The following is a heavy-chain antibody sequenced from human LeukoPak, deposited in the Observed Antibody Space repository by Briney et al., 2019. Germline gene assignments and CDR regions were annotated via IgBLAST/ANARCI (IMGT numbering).Heavy chain of an antibody. Sequence: GESLTISCKGSGYSFTNYWISWVRQMPGKGLEWMGRIDPRDSYTKYSPSFEGHVTISVDKSISSAFLQWNSLKASDTAIYYCATGASKVTTDFANYWGQGTLVAVSS. CDR2: IDPRDSYT. CDR1: GYSFTNYW. D-gene: IGHD4-17*01. J-gene: IGHJ1*01. CDR3: ATGASKVTTDFANY. V-gene: IGHV5-10-1*01.